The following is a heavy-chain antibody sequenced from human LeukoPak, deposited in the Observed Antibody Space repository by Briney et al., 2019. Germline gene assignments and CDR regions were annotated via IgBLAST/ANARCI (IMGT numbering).Heavy chain of an antibody. CDR3: ARDLGGNWNDMGAVDY. CDR2: SGNKANSYTT. Sequence: GGSLRLSCVASGFTFSDHYMDWVRQAPGKGLEWVGRSGNKANSYTTDYAASVKGRFTISRDDSKNSLYLQMNSLRAEDTAVYYCARDLGGNWNDMGAVDYWGQGTLVTVSS. J-gene: IGHJ4*02. CDR1: GFTFSDHY. D-gene: IGHD1-1*01. V-gene: IGHV3-72*01.